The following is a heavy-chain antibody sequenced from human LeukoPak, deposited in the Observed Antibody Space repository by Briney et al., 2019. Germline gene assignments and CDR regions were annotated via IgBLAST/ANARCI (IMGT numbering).Heavy chain of an antibody. V-gene: IGHV3-74*01. J-gene: IGHJ4*02. Sequence: GGSLRLSCAASGFTFTDYWMHWVRQAPGKGLVWDSIINTDTRGTYYADSVKGRFTISRDNSKNTLYLQMNSLRAEDTAVYYCARAITAMVRGVTGSGYWGQGTLVTVSS. CDR1: GFTFTDYW. D-gene: IGHD3-10*01. CDR2: INTDTRGT. CDR3: ARAITAMVRGVTGSGY.